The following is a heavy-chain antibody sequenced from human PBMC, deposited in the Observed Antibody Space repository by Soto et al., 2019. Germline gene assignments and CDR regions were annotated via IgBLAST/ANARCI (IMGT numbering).Heavy chain of an antibody. CDR1: GGSISSGGYY. J-gene: IGHJ1*01. D-gene: IGHD6-19*01. V-gene: IGHV4-31*03. CDR2: IYYSGNT. Sequence: PSETLSLTCTVSGGSISSGGYYWSWIRQHPGKGLEWIGYIYYSGNTYYNPSLKSRVTISVDTSKNTLYLQMNSLRAEDTAVYYCARDNSFIAVAGTAYFQHWGQGTLVTVSS. CDR3: ARDNSFIAVAGTAYFQH.